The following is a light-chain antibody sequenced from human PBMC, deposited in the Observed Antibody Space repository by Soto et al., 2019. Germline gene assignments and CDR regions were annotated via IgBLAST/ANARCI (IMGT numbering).Light chain of an antibody. Sequence: EIVMTQSPATLSVSPGERATLSCRASQSVSSNLAWYQQKPGQAPRLLIYGASTRATGIPARFSGSGSGTEFTLTISSQQSEDFAVYYCQQYNNWPRRTFGQGTKVEIK. CDR2: GAS. CDR3: QQYNNWPRRT. CDR1: QSVSSN. J-gene: IGKJ1*01. V-gene: IGKV3-15*01.